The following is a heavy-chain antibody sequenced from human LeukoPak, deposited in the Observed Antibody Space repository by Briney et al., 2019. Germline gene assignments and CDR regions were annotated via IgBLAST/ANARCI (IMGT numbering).Heavy chain of an antibody. D-gene: IGHD3-3*01. Sequence: PGGSLRLSCTAFGFTVSSNYKSWVRQAPGKGLEWVSVIYSGGSTYYADSVKGRFTISRDNSKNTLYLQMNSLRAEDTAVYYCAREPAFWSGFSYWGQRTLVTVSS. CDR2: IYSGGST. CDR1: GFTVSSNY. CDR3: AREPAFWSGFSY. V-gene: IGHV3-53*01. J-gene: IGHJ4*02.